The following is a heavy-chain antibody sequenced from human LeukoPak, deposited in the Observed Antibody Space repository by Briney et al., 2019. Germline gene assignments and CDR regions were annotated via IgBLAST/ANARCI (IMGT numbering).Heavy chain of an antibody. CDR3: ARVGNYDSSVRAFDI. CDR1: GGSISSYY. CDR2: IYTSGST. Sequence: SETLSLTCTVSGGSISSYYWSWIQQPAGKGLEWIGRIYTSGSTNYNPSLKSRVTMSVDTSKNQFSLKLSSVTAADTAVYYCARVGNYDSSVRAFDIWGQGTMVTVSS. D-gene: IGHD3-22*01. V-gene: IGHV4-4*07. J-gene: IGHJ3*02.